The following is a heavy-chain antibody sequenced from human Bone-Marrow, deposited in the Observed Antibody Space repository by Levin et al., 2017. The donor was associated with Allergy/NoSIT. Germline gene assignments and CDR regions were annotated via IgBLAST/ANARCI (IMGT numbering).Heavy chain of an antibody. CDR2: ISYDGSNK. J-gene: IGHJ6*03. CDR1: GFTFSSYG. D-gene: IGHD2-15*01. V-gene: IGHV3-30*18. CDR3: AKDSFGARVVVAARRGDYMDG. Sequence: PGGSLRLSCAASGFTFSSYGMHWVRQAPGKGLEWVAVISYDGSNKYYADSVKGRFTISRDNSKNTLYLQMNSLRAEDTAVYYCAKDSFGARVVVAARRGDYMDGWGKGTTVTVSS.